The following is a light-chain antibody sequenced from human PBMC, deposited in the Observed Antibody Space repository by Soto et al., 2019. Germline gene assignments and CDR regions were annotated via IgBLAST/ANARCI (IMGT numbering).Light chain of an antibody. V-gene: IGLV2-23*01. CDR3: CSYAQRSIVV. Sequence: QSSLTQPASVSGAPGQSITISCTGTSSDVGSYNLVSWYQHHPGKVPKLMIYEGNKRPSGVSNRFSGSKSGNTASLTISGLQTEDEADYYCCSYAQRSIVVFGGGTKLTVL. J-gene: IGLJ2*01. CDR1: SSDVGSYNL. CDR2: EGN.